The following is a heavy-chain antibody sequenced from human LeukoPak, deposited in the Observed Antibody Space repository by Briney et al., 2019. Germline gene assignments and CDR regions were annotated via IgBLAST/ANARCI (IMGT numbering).Heavy chain of an antibody. CDR3: ARKLQWLEDTPILYFQH. CDR2: INHSGST. Sequence: PSETLSLTCAVYGGSFSGYYWSWIRQPPGKGLEWIGEINHSGSTNYNPSLKSRVTISVDTSKNQFSLKLSSVTAADTAVYYCARKLQWLEDTPILYFQHWGQGTLVTVSS. CDR1: GGSFSGYY. V-gene: IGHV4-34*01. J-gene: IGHJ1*01. D-gene: IGHD6-19*01.